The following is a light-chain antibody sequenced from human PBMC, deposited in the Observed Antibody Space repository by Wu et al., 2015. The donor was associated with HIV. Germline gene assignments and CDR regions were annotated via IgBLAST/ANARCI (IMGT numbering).Light chain of an antibody. CDR1: QGISSY. CDR3: QQYYSFPHT. Sequence: IRMTQSPSSLSASTGDRVTITCRASQGISSYLAWYQQKPGKAPDLLIYAASTLQSGVPSRFSGSGSGTDFTLTINYLQPEDFATYYCQQYYSFPHTFGGGTKGGDQT. J-gene: IGKJ4*01. CDR2: AAS. V-gene: IGKV1-8*01.